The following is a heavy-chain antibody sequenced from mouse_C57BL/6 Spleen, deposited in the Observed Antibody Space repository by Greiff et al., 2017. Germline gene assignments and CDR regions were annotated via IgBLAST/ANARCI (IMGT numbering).Heavy chain of an antibody. Sequence: VQLQQSGAELARPGASVKMSCKASGYTFTSYTMHWVKQRPGQGLEWIGYINPSSGYTKYNQKFKDKATLTADKSSSTAYMQLSSLTSEDSAVYYCARSYYYGSSYGLYAMDDWGQGTSVTVSS. D-gene: IGHD1-1*01. CDR2: INPSSGYT. J-gene: IGHJ4*01. V-gene: IGHV1-4*01. CDR3: ARSYYYGSSYGLYAMDD. CDR1: GYTFTSYT.